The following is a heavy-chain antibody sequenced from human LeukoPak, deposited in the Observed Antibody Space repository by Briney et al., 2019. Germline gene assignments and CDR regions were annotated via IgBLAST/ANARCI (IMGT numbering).Heavy chain of an antibody. CDR3: AREFYCGGDCYLSSFDC. J-gene: IGHJ4*02. CDR1: GFTFSSYA. V-gene: IGHV3-30*04. Sequence: PGRSLRLSCAASGFTFSSYAMHWVRQAPGKGLEWVAVISYDGSNKYYADSVKGRFTISRDNSKNTLYLQMNSLRAEDTAVYYCAREFYCGGDCYLSSFDCWGQGTLVTVSS. D-gene: IGHD2-21*02. CDR2: ISYDGSNK.